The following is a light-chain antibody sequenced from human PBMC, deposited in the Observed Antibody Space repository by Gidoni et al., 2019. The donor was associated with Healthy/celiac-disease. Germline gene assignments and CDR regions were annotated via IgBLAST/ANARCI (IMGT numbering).Light chain of an antibody. Sequence: EIVLTQSPGTLSLSPGERAPLPCRASQSVSSSYLAWYQQTPGQAPRLLIYGASSRATGIPDRFSGSGSGTDFTLTISRLEPEDFAVYYCQQYGSSPPITFXQXTRLXIK. CDR1: QSVSSSY. CDR2: GAS. J-gene: IGKJ5*01. V-gene: IGKV3-20*01. CDR3: QQYGSSPPIT.